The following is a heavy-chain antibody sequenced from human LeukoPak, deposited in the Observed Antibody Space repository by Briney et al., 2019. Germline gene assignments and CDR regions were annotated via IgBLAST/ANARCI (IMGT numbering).Heavy chain of an antibody. CDR2: IHYSGST. V-gene: IGHV4-59*08. Sequence: SETLSLTCTVSGASISDYYWSWIRQPPGKGLEWIGYIHYSGSTNYNPSLKSRVTISVDTSKNQFSLKLSSVTAADTAVYYCARPQNGYWGQGTLVTVSS. CDR1: GASISDYY. J-gene: IGHJ4*02. CDR3: ARPQNGY.